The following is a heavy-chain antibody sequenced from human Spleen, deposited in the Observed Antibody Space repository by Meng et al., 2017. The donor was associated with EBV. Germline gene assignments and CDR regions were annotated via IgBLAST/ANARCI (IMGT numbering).Heavy chain of an antibody. CDR2: ISYDADKK. J-gene: IGHJ2*01. Sequence: VQLVECGGGVVQPGRSLRFSCSASGFTFNYHAMHWVRQAPGKGLEWVAFISYDADKKHYIAPVSGRFTISRDKSKNTLYLQMNRLRPDDTAVYFCAKEGWQSSNLYWFFDFWGRGPLVTVSS. CDR1: GFTFNYHA. D-gene: IGHD1-14*01. V-gene: IGHV3-30*04. CDR3: AKEGWQSSNLYWFFDF.